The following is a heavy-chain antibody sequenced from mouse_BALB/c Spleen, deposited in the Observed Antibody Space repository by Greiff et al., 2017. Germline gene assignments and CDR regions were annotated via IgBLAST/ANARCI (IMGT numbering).Heavy chain of an antibody. CDR3: ARSELGRDAMDY. J-gene: IGHJ4*01. V-gene: IGHV2-2*02. D-gene: IGHD4-1*01. Sequence: QVQLKESGPGLVQPSQSLSITCTVSGFSLTSYGVHWVRQSPGKGLEWLGVIWSGGSTDYNAAFISRLSISKDNSKSQVFFIMNSLLANDTAIYYCARSELGRDAMDYWGQGTSVTVSS. CDR1: GFSLTSYG. CDR2: IWSGGST.